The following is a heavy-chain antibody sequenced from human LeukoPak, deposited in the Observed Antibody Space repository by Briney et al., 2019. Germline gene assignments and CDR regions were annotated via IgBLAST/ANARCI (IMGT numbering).Heavy chain of an antibody. CDR2: IGTSSTTI. CDR3: ARLAPGGSYYYYMDV. Sequence: PGGSLRLSCAASGFTFSSYTMNWVRQPPGKGLEWVSNIGTSSTTIYYADSVKGRFTISRDNAKNSLYLQMNSLRADDTAVYYCARLAPGGSYYYYMDVWGKGTMVTVSS. V-gene: IGHV3-48*01. J-gene: IGHJ6*03. CDR1: GFTFSSYT. D-gene: IGHD6-25*01.